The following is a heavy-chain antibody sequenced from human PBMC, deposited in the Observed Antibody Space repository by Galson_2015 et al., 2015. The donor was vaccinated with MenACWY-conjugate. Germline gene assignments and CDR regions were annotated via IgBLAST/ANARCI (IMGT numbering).Heavy chain of an antibody. Sequence: QSGAEVTKPGESLKISCKASGCNFITYWIGWVRQVPGKGLEWVGLISPIDSKTRYSPAFEGRVTMSADNSITTAYLQWNSLQASDTAMYYCARHPPGGRGMDVWGQGTTVTVSS. J-gene: IGHJ6*02. D-gene: IGHD1-26*01. CDR2: ISPIDSKT. CDR1: GCNFITYW. V-gene: IGHV5-51*01. CDR3: ARHPPGGRGMDV.